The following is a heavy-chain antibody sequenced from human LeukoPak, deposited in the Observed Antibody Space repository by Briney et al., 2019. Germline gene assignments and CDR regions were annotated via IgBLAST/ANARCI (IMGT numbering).Heavy chain of an antibody. J-gene: IGHJ4*02. V-gene: IGHV3-30*18. Sequence: GGSLRLSCAASGFTLSSYGMHWVRQAPGKGLEWVAVISYDGSNKYYADSVKGRFTVSRDNSKNTLYLQMNSLRAEDTAVYYCAKSLDYYDSSGYSYWGQGTLVTVSS. CDR1: GFTLSSYG. CDR2: ISYDGSNK. D-gene: IGHD3-22*01. CDR3: AKSLDYYDSSGYSY.